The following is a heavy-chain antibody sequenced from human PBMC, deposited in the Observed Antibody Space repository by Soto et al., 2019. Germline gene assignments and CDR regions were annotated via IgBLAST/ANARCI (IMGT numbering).Heavy chain of an antibody. D-gene: IGHD1-1*01. CDR1: GGTCSNSA. J-gene: IGHJ6*02. V-gene: IGHV1-69*12. CDR3: ARDKDRLQLGGNYYYILDV. CDR2: IMPIFRTP. Sequence: QVQLEQSGAEVKKPGSSVKVSCKTSGGTCSNSAISWVRQAPGQGLEWMGGIMPIFRTPDYAQKFQGRVTITADESTSTAYMELSGLTSDDTAVYYWARDKDRLQLGGNYYYILDVWGQGTTVTVSS.